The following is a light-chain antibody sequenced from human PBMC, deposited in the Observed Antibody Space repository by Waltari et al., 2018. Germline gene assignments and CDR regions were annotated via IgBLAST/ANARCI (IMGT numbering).Light chain of an antibody. CDR1: SSDVGRYNF. Sequence: QSALTQPASVSGSPGQSITISCTGTSSDVGRYNFVSWFQQHPGHAPKLIIHDVTNRPPGVSTRFSGSKSGNTASLTSSGLQAEDEADYYCFSYTSSSTRVFGSGTKVTVL. V-gene: IGLV2-14*03. CDR3: FSYTSSSTRV. J-gene: IGLJ1*01. CDR2: DVT.